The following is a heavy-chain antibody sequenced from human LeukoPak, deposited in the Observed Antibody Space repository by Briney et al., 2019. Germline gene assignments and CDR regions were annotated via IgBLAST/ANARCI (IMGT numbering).Heavy chain of an antibody. Sequence: PSETLSLTCAVYGGSFSGYYWTFIREPPGKGPEWIGEINHSGSTNYNPSLKSRVTISVDTSRNEFSLRLNSVTAADTAVYYCATFRWGVGFEYWGQGTLVTVSS. CDR1: GGSFSGYY. CDR2: INHSGST. CDR3: ATFRWGVGFEY. V-gene: IGHV4-34*01. J-gene: IGHJ4*02. D-gene: IGHD3-16*01.